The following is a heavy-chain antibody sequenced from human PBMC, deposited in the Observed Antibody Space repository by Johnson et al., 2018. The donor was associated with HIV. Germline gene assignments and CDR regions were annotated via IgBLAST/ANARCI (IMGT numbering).Heavy chain of an antibody. CDR1: GFTFDDYG. CDR3: AKDLEEGQQWLIGAFDI. D-gene: IGHD6-19*01. Sequence: VQLVESGGGVVRPGGSLRLSCAASGFTFDDYGMSWVRQAPGKGLEWVSGINWHGGSTGYADSVKGRFTISRDDSKNTLYLRLNSLRPEDSAVYYCAKDLEEGQQWLIGAFDIWGQGTMVTVS. CDR2: INWHGGST. V-gene: IGHV3-20*04. J-gene: IGHJ3*02.